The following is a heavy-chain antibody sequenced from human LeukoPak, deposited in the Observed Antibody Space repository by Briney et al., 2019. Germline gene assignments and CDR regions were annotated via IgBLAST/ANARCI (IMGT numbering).Heavy chain of an antibody. CDR3: ARAPTDDYGDYSFDY. Sequence: SVKGRFTISRDNAKNSLYLQMNSLRAEDMAVYYCARAPTDDYGDYSFDYWGQGTLVTVSS. D-gene: IGHD4-17*01. V-gene: IGHV3-11*06. J-gene: IGHJ4*02.